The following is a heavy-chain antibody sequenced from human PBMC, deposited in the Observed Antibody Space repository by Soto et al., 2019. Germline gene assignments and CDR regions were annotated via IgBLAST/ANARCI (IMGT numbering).Heavy chain of an antibody. CDR2: ISPSGDT. J-gene: IGHJ4*02. V-gene: IGHV4-34*02. CDR3: ARDGGLPGARSFEWLKFGYFES. D-gene: IGHD3-9*01. Sequence: QVQLQQWGAGLLKPSETLSLTCAVYGRSLRDHSWNWIRQSHGKGLEGIGKISPSGDTDYSLSLESRVTISAAASHNHFSLRLTSVTAADSGVYYCARDGGLPGARSFEWLKFGYFESWDQGVLVTVSS. CDR1: GRSLRDHS.